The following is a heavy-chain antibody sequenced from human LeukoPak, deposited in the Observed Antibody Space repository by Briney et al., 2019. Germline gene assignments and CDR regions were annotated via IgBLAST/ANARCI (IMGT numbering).Heavy chain of an antibody. CDR3: ARVAAAGTIPYYFDY. Sequence: SVKVSCKASGGTFSSYAISWVRQAPGQGLEWMGGIIPIFGTANYAQKFQGRVTITADESTSTAYMELSSLGSEDTAVYYCARVAAAGTIPYYFDYWGQGTLVTVSS. D-gene: IGHD6-13*01. J-gene: IGHJ4*02. CDR1: GGTFSSYA. V-gene: IGHV1-69*13. CDR2: IIPIFGTA.